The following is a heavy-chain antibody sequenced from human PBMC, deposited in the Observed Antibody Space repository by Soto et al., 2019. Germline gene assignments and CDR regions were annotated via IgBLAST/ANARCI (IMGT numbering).Heavy chain of an antibody. D-gene: IGHD6-13*01. V-gene: IGHV4-30-4*02. CDR1: GGSISSGDYY. CDR3: ARALNPPGIAAAGNWFDP. CDR2: RSYSGGT. Sequence: SETLSLTCTVSGGSISSGDYYWSWVRQHPGKGLEWIGYRSYSGGTYYNPSLKSRVTIVVDTSKNQFSLKLSSVTAADTAVYYCARALNPPGIAAAGNWFDPWGQGTLVTVSS. J-gene: IGHJ5*02.